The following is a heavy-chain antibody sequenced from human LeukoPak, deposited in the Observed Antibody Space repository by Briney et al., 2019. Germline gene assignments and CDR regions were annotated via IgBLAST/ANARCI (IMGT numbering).Heavy chain of an antibody. CDR1: GYTFTSYA. V-gene: IGHV1-3*01. Sequence: ASVKVSCKASGYTFTSYAMHWVRQAPGQRLEWMGWINAGNDNTKYSQKFQGRDTITRDTSASTAYMELSSLRSEDTAVYYCARDSGMVRGVTTGFDYWGQGTLVTVSS. CDR2: INAGNDNT. J-gene: IGHJ4*02. CDR3: ARDSGMVRGVTTGFDY. D-gene: IGHD3-10*01.